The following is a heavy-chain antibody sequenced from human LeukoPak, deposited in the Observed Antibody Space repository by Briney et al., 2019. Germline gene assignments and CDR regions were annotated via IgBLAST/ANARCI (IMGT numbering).Heavy chain of an antibody. J-gene: IGHJ4*02. Sequence: ASVKVSCKASGYTFTGYYMHWVRQAPGQGLEWMGWINPNSGGTNYAQKFQGRVTMTRDTSISTAYMELSRLRSDDTAVYYCARGRDSSGSYFDYWGQGTLVTVSS. CDR2: INPNSGGT. CDR1: GYTFTGYY. V-gene: IGHV1-2*02. CDR3: ARGRDSSGSYFDY. D-gene: IGHD3-22*01.